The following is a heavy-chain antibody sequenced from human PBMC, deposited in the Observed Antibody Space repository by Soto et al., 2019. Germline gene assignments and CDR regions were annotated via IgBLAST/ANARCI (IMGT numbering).Heavy chain of an antibody. CDR1: GGSISSGDYY. V-gene: IGHV4-30-4*01. J-gene: IGHJ4*02. CDR3: ARGERITIFGVVTSPFDY. D-gene: IGHD3-3*01. CDR2: IYYSGST. Sequence: QVQLQESGPGLVKPSQTLSLTCTVSGGSISSGDYYWSWIRQPPGKGLEWIGYIYYSGSTYYNPSLKSRVTISVDTSKNQFSLKLSSVTAADTAVYYCARGERITIFGVVTSPFDYWGQGTLVTVSS.